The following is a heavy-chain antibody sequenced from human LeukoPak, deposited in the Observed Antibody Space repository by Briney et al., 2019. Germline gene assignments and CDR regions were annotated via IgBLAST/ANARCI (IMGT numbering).Heavy chain of an antibody. Sequence: GGSLRLSCAASGFTFSNYAMNWVRQAPGKGLEWVSAISGSGGGTFYADSVKGRFTISRDNSKNTLYLQMNSLRADDTAVFYCAKCGGGDCYPGGAFDVWGQGTMVTVSS. CDR1: GFTFSNYA. CDR2: ISGSGGGT. CDR3: AKCGGGDCYPGGAFDV. D-gene: IGHD2-21*02. V-gene: IGHV3-23*01. J-gene: IGHJ3*01.